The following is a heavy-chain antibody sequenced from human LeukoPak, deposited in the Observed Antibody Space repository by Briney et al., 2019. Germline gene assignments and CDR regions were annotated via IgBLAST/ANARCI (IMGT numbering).Heavy chain of an antibody. CDR1: GGTFSSYA. J-gene: IGHJ6*02. D-gene: IGHD3-3*01. CDR3: ARGTTSRYDFWSGPTPGYYYGMDV. V-gene: IGHV1-69*01. CDR2: IIPIFGTA. Sequence: SVKVSCKASGGTFSSYAISWVRQAPGQGLEWMGGIIPIFGTANYAQRFQGRVTITADESTSTAYMELSSLRSEDTAVYYCARGTTSRYDFWSGPTPGYYYGMDVWGQGTTVTVSS.